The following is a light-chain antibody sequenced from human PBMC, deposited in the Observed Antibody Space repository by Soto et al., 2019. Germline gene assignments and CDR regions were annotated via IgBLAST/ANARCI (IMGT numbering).Light chain of an antibody. CDR2: DVS. CDR3: SSYASSSTRV. Sequence: QSVLTQPSSVSGSPGQSITISCTGTSSDVGGYNYVSWYQQHPGKAPKLMIYDVSNRPSGVSNRFSGSKSGNTASLTISGLQDEDEADYYCSSYASSSTRVFGTGTKVTV. CDR1: SSDVGGYNY. J-gene: IGLJ1*01. V-gene: IGLV2-14*01.